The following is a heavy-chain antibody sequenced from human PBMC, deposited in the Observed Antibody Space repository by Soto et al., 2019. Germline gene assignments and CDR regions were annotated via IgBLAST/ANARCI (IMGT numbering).Heavy chain of an antibody. CDR2: INSDGSST. V-gene: IGHV3-74*01. J-gene: IGHJ6*02. CDR1: GFTFSSYW. CDR3: ARDEIRSGYYYYYYGMDV. Sequence: GGSLRLSCAASGFTFSSYWMHWVRQAPGKGLVWVSRINSDGSSTSYADSVKGRFTISRDNAKNTLYLQMNSLRAEDTAVYYCARDEIRSGYYYYYYGMDVWGQGTTVTVSS. D-gene: IGHD3-3*01.